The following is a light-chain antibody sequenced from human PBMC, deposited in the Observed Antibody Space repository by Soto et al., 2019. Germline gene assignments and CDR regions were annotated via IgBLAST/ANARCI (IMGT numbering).Light chain of an antibody. CDR1: QTITTY. CDR3: QQSYRTPPT. CDR2: AAS. Sequence: DIQMTQSPSSLSASVGDRFTITCRASQTITTYLNWYQQKPGEAPKLLIYAASNLQGGVPSRFSGSGSGTDFTLTITSLQPEDFATYHCQQSYRTPPTFGQGTKVDIK. V-gene: IGKV1-39*01. J-gene: IGKJ1*01.